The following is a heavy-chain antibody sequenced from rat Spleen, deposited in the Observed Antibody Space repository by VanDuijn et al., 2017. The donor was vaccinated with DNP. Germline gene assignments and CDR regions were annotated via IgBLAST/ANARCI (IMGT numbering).Heavy chain of an antibody. CDR1: GFTFSDYN. V-gene: IGHV5-7*01. J-gene: IGHJ2*01. CDR2: INYDGSST. CDR3: AKVSYAHFDY. Sequence: EVQLVESDGGLVQPGRSLKLSCAASGFTFSDYNMAWVRQAPKKGLEWVASINYDGSSTYYRDSVKGRFTISRDNAKNTLYLQMDSLRSEDTATYYCAKVSYAHFDYWGQGVMVTVSS. D-gene: IGHD1-12*01.